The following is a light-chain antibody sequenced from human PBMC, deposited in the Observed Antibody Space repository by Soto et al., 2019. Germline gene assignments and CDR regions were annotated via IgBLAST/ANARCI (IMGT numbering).Light chain of an antibody. J-gene: IGLJ1*01. Sequence: LTQPRSVSGSPGQSVAISCTGTSSDVGGYNYVSWYQQHPGKAPKLMIYDVSKWPSGVPDRFSGSKSGNTASLTISGLQAEDEADYYCCSYAGSYTLYVFATGTKVTVL. CDR3: CSYAGSYTLYV. CDR1: SSDVGGYNY. CDR2: DVS. V-gene: IGLV2-11*01.